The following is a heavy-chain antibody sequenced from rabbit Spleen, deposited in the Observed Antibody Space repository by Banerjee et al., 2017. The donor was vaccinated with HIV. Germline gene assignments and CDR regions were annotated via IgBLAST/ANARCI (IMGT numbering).Heavy chain of an antibody. CDR1: GFSFSSSYW. V-gene: IGHV1S40*01. J-gene: IGHJ4*01. D-gene: IGHD1-1*01. Sequence: QSLEESGGDLVKPGASLTLTCTASGFSFSSSYWICWVRQAPGKGLEWIGWMKVGSDITAYAPWVNGRFSISSNNAQNTLYLQLNSLTAADTAPYFCARDLTDVIGWNFGWWGPGTLVTLS. CDR2: MKVGSDIT. CDR3: ARDLTDVIGWNFGW.